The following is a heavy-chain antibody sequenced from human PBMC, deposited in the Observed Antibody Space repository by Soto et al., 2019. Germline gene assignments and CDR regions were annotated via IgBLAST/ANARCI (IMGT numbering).Heavy chain of an antibody. J-gene: IGHJ5*02. D-gene: IGHD3-3*01. V-gene: IGHV3-23*01. CDR2: ISGSGGST. CDR3: AKLGYYDFWSGYSNKWFDP. CDR1: GFTFSSYA. Sequence: GGSLRLSCAASGFTFSSYAMSWVRQAPGKGLEWVSAISGSGGSTYYADSVKGRFTISRDNSKNTLYLQMNSLRAEDTAVYYCAKLGYYDFWSGYSNKWFDPWGQGTLVTVS.